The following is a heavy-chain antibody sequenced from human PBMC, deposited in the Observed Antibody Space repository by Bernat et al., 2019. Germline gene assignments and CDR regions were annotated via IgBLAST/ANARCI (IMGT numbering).Heavy chain of an antibody. CDR3: ARSPATGTVDY. V-gene: IGHV3-7*03. J-gene: IGHJ4*02. Sequence: EVQLVESRGDLVQPGGSLRLSCAASGFTFHNYWMSWVRQAPGKGLEWVANINQDGSDKYYVDSVRGRFTISRDNAKNSLFLQMNSLRAEDTAVYYCARSPATGTVDYWGQGTLVTVSS. CDR1: GFTFHNYW. D-gene: IGHD1-1*01. CDR2: INQDGSDK.